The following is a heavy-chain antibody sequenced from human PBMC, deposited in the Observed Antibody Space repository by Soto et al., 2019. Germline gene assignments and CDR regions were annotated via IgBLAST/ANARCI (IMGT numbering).Heavy chain of an antibody. CDR2: IYYSGST. D-gene: IGHD4-4*01. CDR1: GGSISSSSYY. Sequence: SETLSLTCTVSGGSISSSSYYWGWIRQPPGKGLEWIGSIYYSGSTYYNPSLKSRVTISVDTSKNQFSLKLSSVTAADTAVYYCARGVYSNYAPGWFDPWGQGTLVTVSS. CDR3: ARGVYSNYAPGWFDP. J-gene: IGHJ5*02. V-gene: IGHV4-39*01.